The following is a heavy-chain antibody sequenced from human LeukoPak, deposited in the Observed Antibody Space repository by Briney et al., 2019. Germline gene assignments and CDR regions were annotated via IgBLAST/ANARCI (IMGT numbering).Heavy chain of an antibody. CDR1: GGSISSYY. V-gene: IGHV4-59*12. D-gene: IGHD3-10*01. CDR2: IYYSGST. J-gene: IGHJ3*02. CDR3: ARRVRGVNDAFDI. Sequence: SETLSLTCTVSGGSISSYYWSWIRQPPGKGLEWIGYIYYSGSTNYNPSLKSRVTILVDTSKNQFSLKLSSVTAADTAVYYCARRVRGVNDAFDIWGQRTMVTVSS.